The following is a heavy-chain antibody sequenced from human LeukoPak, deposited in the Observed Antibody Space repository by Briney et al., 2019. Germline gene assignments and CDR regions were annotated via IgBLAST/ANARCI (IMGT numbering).Heavy chain of an antibody. CDR1: GGSFSGYY. V-gene: IGHV4-34*01. D-gene: IGHD4-17*01. CDR3: ARGHDEYGDYYFDY. J-gene: IGHJ4*02. CDR2: INHSGST. Sequence: SETLSLTCAVYGGSFSGYYWRWIRQPPGKGLEWIGEINHSGSTNYNPSLKIRVTISVDTPKNQFSLKLSSVTAADTAVYYCARGHDEYGDYYFDYWGQGTLVTVSS.